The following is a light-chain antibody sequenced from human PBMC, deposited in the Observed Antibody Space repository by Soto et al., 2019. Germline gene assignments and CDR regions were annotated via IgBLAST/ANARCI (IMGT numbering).Light chain of an antibody. CDR3: QQYDNWPLT. J-gene: IGKJ4*01. Sequence: EIVMTQSPDTLSVSPGERATLYCRASQSVSSNLAWYQQKSGQTPRLLIYGASTRATDIPARFSGSGSGTEFTLTISSLQSEDFAVYYCQQYDNWPLTFGGGTKVEIK. V-gene: IGKV3-15*01. CDR2: GAS. CDR1: QSVSSN.